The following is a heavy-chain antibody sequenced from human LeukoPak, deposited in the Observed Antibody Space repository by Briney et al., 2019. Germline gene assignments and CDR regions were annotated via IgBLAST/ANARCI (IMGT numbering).Heavy chain of an antibody. CDR1: GFTFSSYA. J-gene: IGHJ4*02. Sequence: GGSLRLSCAASGFTFSSYAMSWVRQAPGKGLEWASAISDSGGSTYYADSVKGRFTISRDNSKNTLYLQMNSLRAEDTAVYYCAINIVVVPAAMRGGDYWGQGTLVTVSS. V-gene: IGHV3-23*01. D-gene: IGHD2-2*01. CDR2: ISDSGGST. CDR3: AINIVVVPAAMRGGDY.